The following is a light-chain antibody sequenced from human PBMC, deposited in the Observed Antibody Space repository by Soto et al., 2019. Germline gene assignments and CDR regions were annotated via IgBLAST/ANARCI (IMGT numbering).Light chain of an antibody. CDR1: QRVSSNF. CDR2: GAS. CDR3: QHCGSMTLS. V-gene: IGKV3-20*01. Sequence: EVLLTQSPGTLSLSPGERATLSCRASQRVSSNFFAWYQKRPRQAPRLLIYGASTRATDIPDRISGSGSGTDFTLTVSRLEPEDFAVYYCQHCGSMTLSFGQGTKVEI. J-gene: IGKJ1*01.